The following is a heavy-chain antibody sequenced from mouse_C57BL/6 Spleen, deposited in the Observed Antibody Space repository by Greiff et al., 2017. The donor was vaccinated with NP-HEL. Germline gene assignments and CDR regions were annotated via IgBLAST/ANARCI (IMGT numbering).Heavy chain of an antibody. Sequence: EVKLVESGPGLVKPSQSLSLTCSVTGYSITSGYYWNWIRQFPGNKLEWMGYISYDGSNNYNPSLKNRISITRDTSKNQFFLKLNSVTTEDTATYYCARGRYGSSFDYWGQGTTLTVSS. V-gene: IGHV3-6*01. CDR3: ARGRYGSSFDY. CDR1: GYSITSGYY. J-gene: IGHJ2*01. CDR2: ISYDGSN. D-gene: IGHD1-1*01.